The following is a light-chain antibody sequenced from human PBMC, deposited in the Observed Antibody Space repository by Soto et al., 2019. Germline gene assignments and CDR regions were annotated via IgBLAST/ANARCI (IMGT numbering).Light chain of an antibody. CDR1: QNIYTY. Sequence: DIQLTQSPSSLSASVGDRVTISCRASQNIYTYVNWYQLKPGKAPKLLIFASSTLQSGVSSRFRGSGSTAHFSPTISRLPREDFANYYCQRRCTHLISFGGGTSVE. V-gene: IGKV1-39*01. CDR2: ASS. J-gene: IGKJ4*01. CDR3: QRRCTHLIS.